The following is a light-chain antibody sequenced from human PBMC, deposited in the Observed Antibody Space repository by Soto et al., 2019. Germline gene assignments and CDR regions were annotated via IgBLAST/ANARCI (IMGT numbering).Light chain of an antibody. Sequence: QSALTQPASVSGSPGQSITISCTGTSTDVGGYKYVSWYQQHPGTAPKLMIFEVNGRPSGVSDRFSGPKSGNTASLTISGLQPEDEADYYCSSFSSSSTPYVFGTGTKLTV. CDR3: SSFSSSSTPYV. CDR1: STDVGGYKY. V-gene: IGLV2-14*01. CDR2: EVN. J-gene: IGLJ1*01.